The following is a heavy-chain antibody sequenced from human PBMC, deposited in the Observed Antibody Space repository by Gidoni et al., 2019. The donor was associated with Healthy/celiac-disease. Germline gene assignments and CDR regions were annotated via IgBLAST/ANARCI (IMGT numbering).Heavy chain of an antibody. CDR2: IYYSGST. D-gene: IGHD6-6*01. J-gene: IGHJ5*02. V-gene: IGHV4-59*01. Sequence: QVQLQESGPGLVKPSETLSLTCTVSGGSISSYYWSWIRQPPGKGLEWIGYIYYSGSTNYNPSLKSRVTISVDTSKNQFSLKLSSVTAADTAVYYCARGYSSSINWFGPWGQGTLVTVSS. CDR1: GGSISSYY. CDR3: ARGYSSSINWFGP.